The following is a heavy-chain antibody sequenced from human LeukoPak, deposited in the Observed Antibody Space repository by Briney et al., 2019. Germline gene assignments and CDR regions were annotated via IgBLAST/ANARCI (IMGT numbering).Heavy chain of an antibody. CDR1: GGSISSCGYY. Sequence: SETLSLTCTVSGGSISSCGYYWSWIRQHPGKGLEWIGYIYYSGSTYYNPSLKSRVTISVDTSKNQFSLKLSSVTAADTAVYYCARRGYCSSTSCRPGSWFDPWGQGTLVTVSS. V-gene: IGHV4-31*03. CDR3: ARRGYCSSTSCRPGSWFDP. D-gene: IGHD2-2*01. J-gene: IGHJ5*02. CDR2: IYYSGST.